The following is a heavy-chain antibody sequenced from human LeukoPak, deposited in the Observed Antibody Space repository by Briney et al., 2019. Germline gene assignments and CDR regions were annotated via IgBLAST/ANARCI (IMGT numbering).Heavy chain of an antibody. Sequence: GGSLRLSCAASGFTIGDYYIDWVRQAPGKGLEWVGRSRNKANSYTTEYAASVEGRFTISRDDSENSLFLQMNSLKREDTAIYYCVRSSGRAVFDYWGQGTLVTVSS. CDR2: SRNKANSYTT. D-gene: IGHD1-26*01. J-gene: IGHJ4*02. V-gene: IGHV3-72*01. CDR1: GFTIGDYY. CDR3: VRSSGRAVFDY.